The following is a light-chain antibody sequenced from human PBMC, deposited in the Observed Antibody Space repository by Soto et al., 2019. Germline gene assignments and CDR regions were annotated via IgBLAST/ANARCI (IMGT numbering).Light chain of an antibody. CDR3: QQYDSSSWT. Sequence: EIVLTQSPGTLSLSPGERATLSCRASQSVSSSYLVWYQQKPGQAPRPLIYGASSRATGIPDRFSGSGSGTAFTLTISRMEPDDFAVYYCQQYDSSSWTFGQGTKVEIK. J-gene: IGKJ1*01. CDR2: GAS. CDR1: QSVSSSY. V-gene: IGKV3-20*01.